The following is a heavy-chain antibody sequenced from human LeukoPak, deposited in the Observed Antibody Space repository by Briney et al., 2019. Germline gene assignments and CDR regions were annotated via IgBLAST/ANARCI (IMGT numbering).Heavy chain of an antibody. CDR2: INPNSGGT. Sequence: LVASVKVSCKASGYTFTGYYMHWVRQAPGQGLEWMGWINPNSGGTNYAQKFQGRVTMTRDTSISTAYMELSRLRSDDTAVYYCARVNYYDSSGYPGYYYYGMDVWGQGTTVTVSS. CDR1: GYTFTGYY. D-gene: IGHD3-22*01. CDR3: ARVNYYDSSGYPGYYYYGMDV. J-gene: IGHJ6*02. V-gene: IGHV1-2*03.